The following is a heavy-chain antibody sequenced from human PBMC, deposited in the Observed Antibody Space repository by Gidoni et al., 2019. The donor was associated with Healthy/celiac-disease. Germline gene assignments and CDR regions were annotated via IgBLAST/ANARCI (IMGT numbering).Heavy chain of an antibody. CDR1: GFTFSSYS. J-gene: IGHJ4*02. CDR2: ISSSSSYI. D-gene: IGHD6-19*01. CDR3: ARDNRGWYNY. V-gene: IGHV3-21*01. Sequence: EVQLVESGGGLVKPGGSLRLSCAASGFTFSSYSMNWVRQAPGKGLGWVSSISSSSSYIYYADSVKGRFTISRDNAKNSLYLQMNSLRAEDTAVYYCARDNRGWYNYWGQGTLVTVSS.